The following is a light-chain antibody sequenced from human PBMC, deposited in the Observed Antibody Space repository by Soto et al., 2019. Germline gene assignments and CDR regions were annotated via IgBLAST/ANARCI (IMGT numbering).Light chain of an antibody. CDR3: QSYDTSLRGWV. CDR1: SSNIGAGFD. J-gene: IGLJ3*02. CDR2: GNS. Sequence: QSVLTQPPSVSGAPGQRVTISCTGSSSNIGAGFDVHWYRQLPGTSPKLLIFGNSNRPSGVPDRFSGARSGTSASRAITGLQAEDEADYYCQSYDTSLRGWVVGGGTKLTVL. V-gene: IGLV1-40*01.